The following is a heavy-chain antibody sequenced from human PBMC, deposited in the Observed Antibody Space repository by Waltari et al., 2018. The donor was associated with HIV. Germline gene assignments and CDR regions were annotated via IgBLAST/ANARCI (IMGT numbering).Heavy chain of an antibody. D-gene: IGHD3-16*01. V-gene: IGHV4-34*01. CDR2: ITESGHS. CDR1: GESLSDYY. CDR3: LRGPRVTIFWAGGPDY. J-gene: IGHJ4*02. Sequence: QILLHQWGAGLLKPSETLSLNCAVYGESLSDYYWTWIRQPPGKGLEWIGEITESGHSHYNPSLKSRITMFVDTSNRQFSVRLTSVTGADAATYYCLRGPRVTIFWAGGPDYWGQGTQVTVSS.